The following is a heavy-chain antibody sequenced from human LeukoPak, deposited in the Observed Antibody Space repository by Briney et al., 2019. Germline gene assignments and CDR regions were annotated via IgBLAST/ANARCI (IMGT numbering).Heavy chain of an antibody. CDR3: ARAVHSGFDY. D-gene: IGHD1-26*01. CDR2: INHSGST. Sequence: KPSETLSLTCAVYGGSFSGYYWSWIRQPPGKGLEWIGEINHSGSTNYNPSLKSRVTISVDTSKNQFSLKLSSVTAADTAVYYCARAVHSGFDYWGQGTLVTVSS. J-gene: IGHJ4*02. V-gene: IGHV4-34*01. CDR1: GGSFSGYY.